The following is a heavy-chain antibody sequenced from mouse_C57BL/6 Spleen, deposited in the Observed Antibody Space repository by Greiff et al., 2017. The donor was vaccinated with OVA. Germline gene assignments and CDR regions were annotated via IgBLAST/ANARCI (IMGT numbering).Heavy chain of an antibody. CDR2: IDPSDSYT. V-gene: IGHV1-69*01. J-gene: IGHJ2*01. Sequence: QVQLKQPGAELVMPGASVKLSCKASGYTFTSYWMHWVKQRPGQGLEWIGEIDPSDSYTNYNQKFKGKSTLTVDKSSSTAYMQLSSLTSEDSAVYYCARSGQLRLLLDYWGQGTTLTVSS. CDR1: GYTFTSYW. CDR3: ARSGQLRLLLDY. D-gene: IGHD3-2*02.